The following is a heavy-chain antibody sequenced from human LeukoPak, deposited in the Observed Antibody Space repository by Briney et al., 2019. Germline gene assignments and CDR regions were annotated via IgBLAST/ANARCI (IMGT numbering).Heavy chain of an antibody. D-gene: IGHD3-10*01. CDR1: GFSFGSYG. CDR3: AREMGSVYFDY. V-gene: IGHV3-33*01. CDR2: VSYDGSNK. J-gene: IGHJ4*02. Sequence: GGSMRLSCVASGFSFGSYGIHWVRQTPGKGLEWVAVVSYDGSNKDYSDSVKGRFTISRDNSKNTVNLQMNSLRVEDTAVYYCAREMGSVYFDYWGQGTLVTVSS.